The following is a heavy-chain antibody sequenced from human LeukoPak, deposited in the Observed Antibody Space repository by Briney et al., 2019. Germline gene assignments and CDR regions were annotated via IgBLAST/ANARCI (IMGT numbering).Heavy chain of an antibody. CDR1: GYSISSGYY. Sequence: KPSETLSLTCAVSGYSISSGYYWGWIRQPPGKGLEWIGGIYHSGSTYYNPSLKSRVTISVDTSKNQFSLKLSSVTAADTAVYYCASETIFGVSNAFDIWGQGTMVTVSS. J-gene: IGHJ3*02. V-gene: IGHV4-38-2*01. CDR2: IYHSGST. CDR3: ASETIFGVSNAFDI. D-gene: IGHD3-3*01.